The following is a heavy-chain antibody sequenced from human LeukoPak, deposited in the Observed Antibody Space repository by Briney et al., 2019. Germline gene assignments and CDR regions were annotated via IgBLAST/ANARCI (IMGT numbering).Heavy chain of an antibody. Sequence: GGSLRLSCAASGFTFSDYFMSWIRQAPGKGLEWVSYISSGSTTTYYADSVKGRFTISRDNSKNTLFLQMNSLTAEDTAIYSCARPRLEYCSGGSCFDAFDIWGQGTMVTVSS. J-gene: IGHJ3*02. D-gene: IGHD2-15*01. CDR1: GFTFSDYF. CDR2: ISSGSTTT. CDR3: ARPRLEYCSGGSCFDAFDI. V-gene: IGHV3-11*01.